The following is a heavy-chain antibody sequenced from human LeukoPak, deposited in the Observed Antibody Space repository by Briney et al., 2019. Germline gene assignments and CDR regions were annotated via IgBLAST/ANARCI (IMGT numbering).Heavy chain of an antibody. Sequence: GGSLTLSCAASGYTFSDFSVNWVRQAPGKGLEWVSSISVRSNYRYYADSVRGRFTISRDDARDSLFLQMNSLRAEDTAVYYCVRDNSRGQSLGVIYWGQGSLVTVSS. CDR3: VRDNSRGQSLGVIY. J-gene: IGHJ4*02. D-gene: IGHD3-22*01. V-gene: IGHV3-21*01. CDR1: GYTFSDFS. CDR2: ISVRSNYR.